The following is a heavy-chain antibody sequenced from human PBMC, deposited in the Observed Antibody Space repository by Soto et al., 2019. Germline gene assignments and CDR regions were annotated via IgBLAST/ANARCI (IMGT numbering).Heavy chain of an antibody. J-gene: IGHJ4*02. V-gene: IGHV3-48*02. D-gene: IGHD3-22*01. Sequence: HPGGSLRLSCAASGFTFSSYSMNWVRQARGKGMEWVSYISSSSSTIYYADSVKGRFTISRDNAKNSLYLQMNSLRDEDTAVYYCASTEDSSGYYYPLFSLDYWGQGTLVTVSS. CDR2: ISSSSSTI. CDR3: ASTEDSSGYYYPLFSLDY. CDR1: GFTFSSYS.